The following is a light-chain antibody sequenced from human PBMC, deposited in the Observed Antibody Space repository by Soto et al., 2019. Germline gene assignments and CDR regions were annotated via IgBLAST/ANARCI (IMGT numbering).Light chain of an antibody. Sequence: DIQLTQSPSSLSSSVGDRVTVTCRASQSITDNLAWYQQKPGKAPKLLIYDASTLQSGVPSRFSGSGSGTDFTLTISSLQPEDFSNYYCQQYYSAPYTFGQGTKLEIK. CDR1: QSITDN. CDR3: QQYYSAPYT. V-gene: IGKV1-27*01. CDR2: DAS. J-gene: IGKJ2*01.